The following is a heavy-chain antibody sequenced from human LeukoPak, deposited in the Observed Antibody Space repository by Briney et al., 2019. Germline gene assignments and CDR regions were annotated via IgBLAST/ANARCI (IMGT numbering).Heavy chain of an antibody. Sequence: GGSLRLSCAASGFTVTTLAMTWVRQAPGKGLEWVSVIGESEGRTYYADSVKGRFTISRDNSKNTLYLQMNSLRAEDTAVHYCANYGEAYYFDYWGQGTPVTVSS. CDR3: ANYGEAYYFDY. V-gene: IGHV3-23*01. CDR1: GFTVTTLA. J-gene: IGHJ4*02. CDR2: IGESEGRT. D-gene: IGHD4-17*01.